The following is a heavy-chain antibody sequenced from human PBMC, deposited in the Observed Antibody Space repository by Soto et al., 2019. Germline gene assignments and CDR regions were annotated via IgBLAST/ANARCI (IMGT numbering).Heavy chain of an antibody. D-gene: IGHD3-22*01. CDR1: GFNFRIYT. CDR2: ITATGDRT. CDR3: ATMNGYFEY. Sequence: GGSLRLSCVGSGFNFRIYTMSWVRQTPGKGLEWVAAITATGDRTYYADSVTGRFTISRDNSKKTHYLQMTSLRAEDTAMYYCATMNGYFEYWGQGTPVTVSS. V-gene: IGHV3-23*01. J-gene: IGHJ4*02.